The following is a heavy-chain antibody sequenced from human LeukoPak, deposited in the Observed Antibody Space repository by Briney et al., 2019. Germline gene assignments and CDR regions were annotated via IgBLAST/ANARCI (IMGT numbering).Heavy chain of an antibody. J-gene: IGHJ6*03. V-gene: IGHV3-30*01. Sequence: GGSLRLSCAASGFTFSSYAMHWVRQAPGKGLEWVAVISYDGSNKYYADSVKGRFTISRDNSKNTLYLQMNSLRAEGTAVYYCARTADRGWLQLDYYYYMDVWGKGTTVTVSS. CDR2: ISYDGSNK. CDR1: GFTFSSYA. CDR3: ARTADRGWLQLDYYYYMDV. D-gene: IGHD5-24*01.